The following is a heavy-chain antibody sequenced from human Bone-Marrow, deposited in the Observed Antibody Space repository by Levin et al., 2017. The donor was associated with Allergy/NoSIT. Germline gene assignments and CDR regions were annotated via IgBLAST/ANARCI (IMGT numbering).Heavy chain of an antibody. CDR2: ILPIFGTA. J-gene: IGHJ3*02. CDR3: ARERSGGSLFDI. Sequence: SVKVSCKASGGTFNTYFMSWVRQVPGQGLEWMGGILPIFGTAKIAQKFQGRVTLTADKSTDTAYMELSSLRSDDTAVYYCARERSGGSLFDIWGQGAMVTVSS. CDR1: GGTFNTYF. V-gene: IGHV1-69*06. D-gene: IGHD2-15*01.